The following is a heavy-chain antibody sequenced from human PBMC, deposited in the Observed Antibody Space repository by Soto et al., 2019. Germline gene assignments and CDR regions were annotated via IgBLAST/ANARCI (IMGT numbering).Heavy chain of an antibody. D-gene: IGHD5-12*01. Sequence: EVQLLESGGGLVQPGGSLRLTCAASGFTFSNYAMSWVRQAPGKGLEWVSTISGSGGDGTYYADSVKGRFTISRDNSKNTLYLQMISLRAEDTAVYYCAKARGAYRAYDFDYWGQGTPVAVST. V-gene: IGHV3-23*01. CDR3: AKARGAYRAYDFDY. CDR2: ISGSGGDGT. CDR1: GFTFSNYA. J-gene: IGHJ4*02.